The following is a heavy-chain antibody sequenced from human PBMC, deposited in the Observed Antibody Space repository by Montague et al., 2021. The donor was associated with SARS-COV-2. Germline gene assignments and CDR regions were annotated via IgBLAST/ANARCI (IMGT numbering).Heavy chain of an antibody. D-gene: IGHD2-2*01. V-gene: IGHV4-4*07. CDR1: GGSISSYY. J-gene: IGHJ5*02. CDR3: ARDVGVPLASPYSWFDP. CDR2: IYTSGST. Sequence: SETLSLTCSVSGGSISSYYWSWIRQPPGKGLEWIGRIYTSGSTNFNPSLKSRVTMSVDTSKSQFSLKLSSVTAADTAVYYCARDVGVPLASPYSWFDPWGQGTLVTVSS.